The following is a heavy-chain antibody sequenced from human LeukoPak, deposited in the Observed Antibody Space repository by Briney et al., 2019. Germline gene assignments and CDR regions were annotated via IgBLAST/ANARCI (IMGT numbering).Heavy chain of an antibody. D-gene: IGHD1-26*01. CDR3: ARRGYSGYDFSGLDV. CDR1: GGSIYSYY. CDR2: IYNSGSP. Sequence: SETLSLTCTVSGGSIYSYYWTWIRQPPGKGLEWIGNIYNSGSPNYNPSLKSRVTISIDTPRNQFSLKLSSVTAADTAVYYCARRGYSGYDFSGLDVWGQGTTVTVSS. V-gene: IGHV4-59*08. J-gene: IGHJ6*02.